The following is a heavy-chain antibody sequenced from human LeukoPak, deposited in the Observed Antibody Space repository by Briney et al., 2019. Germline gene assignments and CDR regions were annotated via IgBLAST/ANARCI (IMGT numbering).Heavy chain of an antibody. D-gene: IGHD6-13*01. V-gene: IGHV1-69*04. CDR3: ARDRVAAAGTFFDY. CDR2: IIPILGIA. CDR1: GGTFSSYA. Sequence: GASVKVSCKASGGTFSSYAISWVRQAPGQGLEWMGRIIPILGIANYAQKFQGRVTITADKSTGTAYMELSSLRSEDTAVYYCARDRVAAAGTFFDYWGQGALVTVSS. J-gene: IGHJ4*02.